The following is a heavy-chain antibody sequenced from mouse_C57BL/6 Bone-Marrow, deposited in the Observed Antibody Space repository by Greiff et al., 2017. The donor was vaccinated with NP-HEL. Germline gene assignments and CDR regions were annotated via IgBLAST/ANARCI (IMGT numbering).Heavy chain of an antibody. D-gene: IGHD4-1*01. CDR2: IYPGSGNT. CDR3: ARNWAYYFDY. CDR1: GYTFTDYY. V-gene: IGHV1-76*01. Sequence: VQLQQSGAELVRPGASVKLSCKASGYTFTDYYINWVKQRPGQGLEWIARIYPGSGNTYYNEKFKGKATLTAEKSSSTAYMQLSSLTSEDSAVYFCARNWAYYFDYWGQGTTLTVPS. J-gene: IGHJ2*01.